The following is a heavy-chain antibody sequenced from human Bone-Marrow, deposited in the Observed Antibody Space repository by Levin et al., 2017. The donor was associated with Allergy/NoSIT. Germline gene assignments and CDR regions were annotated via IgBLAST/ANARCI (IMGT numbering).Heavy chain of an antibody. CDR3: GRLTSAGTQPLDWLDS. CDR2: INYGGKT. CDR1: GGSVSSSGYY. J-gene: IGHJ5*01. Sequence: SETLSLTCSVSGGSVSSSGYYWGWFRQSPGKGLEWIGSINYGGKTYEHPSLKSRVTTSLDTSKNQFSLKLNSVTAADTAVYYCGRLTSAGTQPLDWLDSWGQGTLVPVSS. V-gene: IGHV4-39*07.